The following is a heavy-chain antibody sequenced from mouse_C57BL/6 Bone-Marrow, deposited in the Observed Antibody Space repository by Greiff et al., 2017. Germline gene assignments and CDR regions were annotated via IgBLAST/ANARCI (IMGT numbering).Heavy chain of an antibody. Sequence: QVQLKQPGAELVRPGTSVKLSCKASGYTFTSYWMHWVKQRPGQGLEWIGVIDPSDSYTNYNQKFKGKATLTVDTSSSTAYMQLSSLTSEDSAVYYCARLDYGSSYDAMDYWGQGTSVTVSS. D-gene: IGHD1-1*01. J-gene: IGHJ4*01. V-gene: IGHV1-59*01. CDR3: ARLDYGSSYDAMDY. CDR2: IDPSDSYT. CDR1: GYTFTSYW.